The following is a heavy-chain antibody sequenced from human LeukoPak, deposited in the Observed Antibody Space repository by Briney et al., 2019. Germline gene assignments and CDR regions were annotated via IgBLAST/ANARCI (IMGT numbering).Heavy chain of an antibody. Sequence: GGSLRLSCAASGFTFSNAWMNWVRQAPGKGLEWVGRIKSKTDGGTTDYAAPVKGRFTISRDDSKNTLYLQMNSLKTEDTAVYYCTTRRIAAAGTYNWFDPWGQGTLVTVSS. J-gene: IGHJ5*02. CDR2: IKSKTDGGTT. CDR1: GFTFSNAW. D-gene: IGHD6-13*01. CDR3: TTRRIAAAGTYNWFDP. V-gene: IGHV3-15*07.